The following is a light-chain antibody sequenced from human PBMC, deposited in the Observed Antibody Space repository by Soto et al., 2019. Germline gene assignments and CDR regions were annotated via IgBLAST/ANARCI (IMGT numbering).Light chain of an antibody. CDR2: GAS. CDR1: QSVGRY. CDR3: QQYGASSIT. Sequence: EIVLTQSPGTLSLSPGERATLSCRASQSVGRYLAWYQQAPGQAPRLLMYGASSRATGIPDRFSGSGSGTDFTLTISRLESEDCAVYYCQQYGASSITFGQGTRLDIK. V-gene: IGKV3-20*01. J-gene: IGKJ5*01.